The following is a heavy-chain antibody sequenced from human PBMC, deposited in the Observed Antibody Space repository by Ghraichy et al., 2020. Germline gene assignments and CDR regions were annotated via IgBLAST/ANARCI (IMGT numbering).Heavy chain of an antibody. V-gene: IGHV4-31*03. CDR1: GGSISSGGYY. D-gene: IGHD6-6*01. CDR2: IYYSGST. CDR3: ARDVKDSSSSFFSNSGWYFDL. Sequence: SETLSLTCTVSGGSISSGGYYWSWIRQHPGKGLEWIGYIYYSGSTYYNPSLKSRVTISVDTSKNQFSLKLSSVTAADTAVYYCARDVKDSSSSFFSNSGWYFDLWGRGTLVTVSS. J-gene: IGHJ2*01.